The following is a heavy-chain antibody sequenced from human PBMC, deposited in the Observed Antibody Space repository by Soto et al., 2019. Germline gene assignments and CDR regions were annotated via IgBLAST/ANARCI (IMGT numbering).Heavy chain of an antibody. J-gene: IGHJ3*02. V-gene: IGHV2-5*02. Sequence: QITLKESGPTLVKPTQTLTLTCTFSGFSLSTSGVGVGWIRQPPGKALEWLALIYWDDDKRYSPSLKSRLTITTDTSKTQVVLTMTNMDPVDTATYYCAHCPLWMGAFDIWGQGTMVTVSS. CDR1: GFSLSTSGVG. CDR3: AHCPLWMGAFDI. CDR2: IYWDDDK. D-gene: IGHD3-10*01.